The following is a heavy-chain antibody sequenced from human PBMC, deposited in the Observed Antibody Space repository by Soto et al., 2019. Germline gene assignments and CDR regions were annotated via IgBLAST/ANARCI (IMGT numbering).Heavy chain of an antibody. CDR3: ARDTLVIDYGEDHFDY. D-gene: IGHD4-17*01. J-gene: IGHJ4*02. Sequence: FQGRVTMTTDTSSNTAYLEMTRLKSDDTAVYYCARDTLVIDYGEDHFDYWGQGTLVTVSS. V-gene: IGHV1-18*01.